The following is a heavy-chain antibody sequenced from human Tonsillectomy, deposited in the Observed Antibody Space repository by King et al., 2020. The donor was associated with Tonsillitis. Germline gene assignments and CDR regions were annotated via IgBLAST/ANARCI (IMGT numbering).Heavy chain of an antibody. CDR1: GGSISGYY. CDR2: IYYSGST. V-gene: IGHV4-59*01. D-gene: IGHD7-27*01. CDR3: ARDRGTNWGGNWFDP. J-gene: IGHJ5*02. Sequence: LQLQESGPGLVKPSETLSLICTVSGGSISGYYWSWIRQPPGRGLEWIGSIYYSGSTHYNPSLKSRVTMSVDTSKNQFSLKLTSMTAADTAGYFCARDRGTNWGGNWFDPWGQGTLVTVSS.